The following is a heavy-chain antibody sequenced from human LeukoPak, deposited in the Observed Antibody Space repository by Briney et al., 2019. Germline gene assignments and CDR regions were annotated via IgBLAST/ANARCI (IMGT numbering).Heavy chain of an antibody. CDR1: GGSISSGGYY. Sequence: SQTLSLTCTVSGGSISSGGYYWSWIRQPPGKGLEWIGYIYHSGSTYYNPSLKSRVTISVDCSKNQFSLKLSSVTAADTAVYYCARTTVVTPTESAYWAQGTLVTVSS. CDR3: ARTTVVTPTESAY. D-gene: IGHD4-23*01. J-gene: IGHJ4*02. V-gene: IGHV4-30-2*01. CDR2: IYHSGST.